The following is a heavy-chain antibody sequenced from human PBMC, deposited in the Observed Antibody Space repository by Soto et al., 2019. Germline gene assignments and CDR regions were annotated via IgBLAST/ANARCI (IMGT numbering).Heavy chain of an antibody. CDR3: VKDGGYCSSTTCYSPRNHYFDS. Sequence: GGSLRLSCAASGFTFSDYWMSWVRQAPGKGPEWVANIKFDGSEKQYVDSVKGRFSISRDNPRNSLFLQMNSLRAGDTAVYYCVKDGGYCSSTTCYSPRNHYFDSWGQGTLVTV. D-gene: IGHD2-2*01. J-gene: IGHJ4*02. CDR2: IKFDGSEK. CDR1: GFTFSDYW. V-gene: IGHV3-7*03.